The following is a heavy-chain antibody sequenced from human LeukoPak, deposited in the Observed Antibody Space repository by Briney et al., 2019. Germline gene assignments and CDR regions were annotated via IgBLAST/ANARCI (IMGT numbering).Heavy chain of an antibody. CDR3: ARHGYCSSTSCYVDY. Sequence: SETLSLTCTVSGGSISSYYWSWIRQPPGKGLEWIGYIYYSGSTNYNPSLKSRVTISVDTSKNQFSLKLSSVTAADTAVYYCARHGYCSSTSCYVDYWGQGTLVTVSS. J-gene: IGHJ4*02. CDR2: IYYSGST. V-gene: IGHV4-59*08. D-gene: IGHD2-2*03. CDR1: GGSISSYY.